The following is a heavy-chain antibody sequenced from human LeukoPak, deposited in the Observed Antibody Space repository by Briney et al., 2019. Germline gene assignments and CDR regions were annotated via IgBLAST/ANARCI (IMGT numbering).Heavy chain of an antibody. V-gene: IGHV4-30-4*01. J-gene: IGHJ4*02. CDR2: IYNTGST. Sequence: SETLSLTCTVSGGSISSGDYYWGWIRQPPGKALEWIGYIYNTGSTGYNPSLKSRITMSIDTSKNQFSLRLNSVTAADTAIYYCARDRYGQRIFDYWGQGTLVTVST. D-gene: IGHD3-16*02. CDR3: ARDRYGQRIFDY. CDR1: GGSISSGDYY.